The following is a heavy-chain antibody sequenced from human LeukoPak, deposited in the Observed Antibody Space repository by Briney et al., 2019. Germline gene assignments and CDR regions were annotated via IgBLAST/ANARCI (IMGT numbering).Heavy chain of an antibody. CDR3: AREDSSGYGWFDP. D-gene: IGHD3-22*01. CDR2: INHSGST. V-gene: IGHV4-34*01. Sequence: SETLSLTCAVYGGSFSGYYWSWIRQSPGKGLEWIGEINHSGSTNYNPSLKSRVTMSVDTSKNQFSLKLSSVTAADTAVYYCAREDSSGYGWFDPWGQGTLVTVSS. J-gene: IGHJ5*02. CDR1: GGSFSGYY.